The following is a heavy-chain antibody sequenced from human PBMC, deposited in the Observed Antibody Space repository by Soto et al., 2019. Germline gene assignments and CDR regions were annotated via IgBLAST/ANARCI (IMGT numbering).Heavy chain of an antibody. CDR3: AKGINHYGRGSLKLDS. CDR2: INHSGST. CDR1: GGSFSGYY. J-gene: IGHJ4*02. Sequence: SETLSLTCAVYGGSFSGYYWSWIRQPPGKGLEWIGEINHSGSTNYNPSLKSRVTISVDTSKNQFSLKLSSVTAADTAVYYCAKGINHYGRGSLKLDSWGLATLVTAS. V-gene: IGHV4-34*01. D-gene: IGHD3-10*02.